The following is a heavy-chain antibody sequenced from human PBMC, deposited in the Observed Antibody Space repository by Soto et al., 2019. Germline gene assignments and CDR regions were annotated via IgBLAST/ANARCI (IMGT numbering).Heavy chain of an antibody. CDR2: IIPIFGTA. CDR1: GGTFSSYA. J-gene: IGHJ6*02. D-gene: IGHD3-10*02. CDR3: ARDSRFSMSYYYYGMDV. Sequence: SVKVSCKASGGTFSSYAISWVRQAPGQGLEWMGGIIPIFGTANYAQKFQGRVTITADESTSTAYVELSSLRSEDTAVYYCARDSRFSMSYYYYGMDVWGQGTTVTVSS. V-gene: IGHV1-69*13.